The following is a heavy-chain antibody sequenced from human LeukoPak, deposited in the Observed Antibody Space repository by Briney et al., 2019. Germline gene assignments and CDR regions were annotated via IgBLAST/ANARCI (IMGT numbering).Heavy chain of an antibody. CDR2: INPNSGGT. D-gene: IGHD5-18*01. V-gene: IGHV1-2*02. Sequence: ASVKVSCKASEYTFTGYYIHWVRRAPGQGLEWMGWINPNSGGTNYAQKFQGRVTMTRDMSISTAYMELNRLRSDDTAIYYCARFLPDTADDYWGQGTLVTVSS. CDR3: ARFLPDTADDY. J-gene: IGHJ4*02. CDR1: EYTFTGYY.